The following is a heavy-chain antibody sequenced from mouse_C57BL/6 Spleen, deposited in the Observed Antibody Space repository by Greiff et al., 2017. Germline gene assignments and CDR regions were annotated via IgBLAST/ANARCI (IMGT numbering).Heavy chain of an antibody. V-gene: IGHV1-55*01. CDR3: GGGLPSFDY. CDR1: GYTFTSYW. Sequence: QVHVKQPGAELVKPGASVKMSCKASGYTFTSYWITWVKQRPGQGLEWIGDIYPGSGSTNYNEKFKSKATLTVDTSSSTAYMQLSSLTSEDSAVYYCGGGLPSFDYWGQGTTLTVSS. CDR2: IYPGSGST. D-gene: IGHD2-2*01. J-gene: IGHJ2*01.